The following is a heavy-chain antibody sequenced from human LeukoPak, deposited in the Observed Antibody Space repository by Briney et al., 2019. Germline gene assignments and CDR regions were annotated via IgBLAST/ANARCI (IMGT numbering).Heavy chain of an antibody. CDR1: GYTFTNYG. CDR3: ARGYCRSTSCHEPPLYGMDV. Sequence: GASVKVSCKASGYTFTNYGISWMRQAPGQGLEWMGWVSTYNGKTNYPRKFQGRVTMTTDTSTSTAYMELRSLRSDDTAVYYCARGYCRSTSCHEPPLYGMDVWGQGTTVTVS. D-gene: IGHD2-2*01. J-gene: IGHJ6*02. CDR2: VSTYNGKT. V-gene: IGHV1-18*01.